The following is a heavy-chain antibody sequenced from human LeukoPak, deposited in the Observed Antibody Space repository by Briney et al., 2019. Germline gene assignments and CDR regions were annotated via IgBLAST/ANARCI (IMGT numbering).Heavy chain of an antibody. CDR1: GFTFDDYA. CDR2: ISWDGGST. Sequence: GGSLRLSCAASGFTFDDYAMHWVRQAPGKGLEWVSLISWDGGSTYYADSVKGRFTISRDNSKNTLYLQMNSLRAEDTAVYYCASTGYCSGGSCYEGCYYYYYMDVWGKGTTVTVSS. D-gene: IGHD2-15*01. V-gene: IGHV3-43D*03. J-gene: IGHJ6*03. CDR3: ASTGYCSGGSCYEGCYYYYYMDV.